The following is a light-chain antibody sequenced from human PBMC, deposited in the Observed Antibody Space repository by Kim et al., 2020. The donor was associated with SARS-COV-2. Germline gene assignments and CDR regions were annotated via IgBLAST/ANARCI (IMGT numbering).Light chain of an antibody. Sequence: QSALTQPPSASGSPGQSVTISCTGTSSDVAGYNCVSWYQQHPGKAPKLMIYEVSKRPSGVPDRFSGSKSGNTASLTGSGLQAEDEADYHCSSHAAISNFVFGIGTKFTVL. V-gene: IGLV2-8*01. CDR2: EVS. CDR1: SSDVAGYNC. J-gene: IGLJ1*01. CDR3: SSHAAISNFV.